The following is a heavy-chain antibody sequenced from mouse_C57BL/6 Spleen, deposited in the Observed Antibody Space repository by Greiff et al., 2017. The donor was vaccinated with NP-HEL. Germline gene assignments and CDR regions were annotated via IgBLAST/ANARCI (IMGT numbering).Heavy chain of an antibody. CDR3: ASNWDDLLFAY. D-gene: IGHD4-1*01. CDR2: IWSGGST. V-gene: IGHV2-2*01. CDR1: GFSLTSYG. Sequence: VQLQESGPGLVQPSQSLSITCTVSGFSLTSYGVHWVRQSPGKGLEWLGVIWSGGSTDYNAAFISRLSISKDNSKSQVFFKMNSLQADDTAIYYCASNWDDLLFAYWGQGTLVTVSA. J-gene: IGHJ3*01.